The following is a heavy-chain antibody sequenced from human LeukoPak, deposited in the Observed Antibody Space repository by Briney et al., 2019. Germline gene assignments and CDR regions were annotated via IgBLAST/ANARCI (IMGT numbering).Heavy chain of an antibody. CDR3: VRGGMTTVTPLDY. J-gene: IGHJ4*02. CDR2: IYYSGST. D-gene: IGHD4-17*01. Sequence: SETLSLTCTVSGGSISSYYLSWIRQPPGKGLEWIGYIYYSGSTNYNPSLKSRVTISVDRSKNQFSLKLSSVTAADTAVYYCVRGGMTTVTPLDYWGQGTLVTVSS. CDR1: GGSISSYY. V-gene: IGHV4-59*12.